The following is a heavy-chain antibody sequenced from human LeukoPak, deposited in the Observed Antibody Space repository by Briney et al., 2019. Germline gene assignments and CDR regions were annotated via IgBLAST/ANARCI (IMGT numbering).Heavy chain of an antibody. J-gene: IGHJ4*02. CDR3: ARLAEWELYFDS. Sequence: VSGPTLVNPTPPLTLTCTFVGFSLSTTGVGVGWIRQPPGKALEWLALIYWNDDKRYSPSLRSSLTITKDTSKNQVALTMTNMDPVDTATYDCARLAEWELYFDSWGQGTLVTVSS. V-gene: IGHV2-5*01. D-gene: IGHD1-26*01. CDR1: GFSLSTTGVG. CDR2: IYWNDDK.